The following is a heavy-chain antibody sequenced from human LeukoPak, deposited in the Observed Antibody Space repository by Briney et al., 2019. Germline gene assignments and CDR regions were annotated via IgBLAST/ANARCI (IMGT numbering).Heavy chain of an antibody. CDR1: GFTFSSYS. J-gene: IGHJ4*02. CDR2: ISSSSSTI. CDR3: ARVGYCGGDCYRWANMGY. V-gene: IGHV3-48*04. D-gene: IGHD2-21*02. Sequence: GVSLRLSCAASGFTFSSYSMNWVRQAPGKGLEWVSYISSSSSTIYYADSVKGRFTISRDNAKNSLYLQMNSLRAEDTAVYYCARVGYCGGDCYRWANMGYWGQGTLVAVSS.